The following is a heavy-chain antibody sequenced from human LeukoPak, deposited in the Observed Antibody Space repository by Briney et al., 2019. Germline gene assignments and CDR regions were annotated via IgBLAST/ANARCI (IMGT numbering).Heavy chain of an antibody. CDR1: GFTFSDSY. CDR2: ISNSGREI. Sequence: GGSLRLSCTASGFTFSDSYMTWIRQAPGKGLEWVSYISNSGREINYADSVKGRFTISRDNAMSSLYLQMNSLRVEDTAVHYCAKGKASGWYIVDYWGQGTLVTVSS. D-gene: IGHD6-19*01. CDR3: AKGKASGWYIVDY. V-gene: IGHV3-11*04. J-gene: IGHJ4*02.